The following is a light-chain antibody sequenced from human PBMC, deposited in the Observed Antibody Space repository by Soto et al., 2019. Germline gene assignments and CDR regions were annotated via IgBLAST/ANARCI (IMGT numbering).Light chain of an antibody. Sequence: DIQMTQSPSSLSASVGDRVTITCRASQSISTYLNWYQQKSGNAPKLLIYDVSTLQTGVPSRFSGSGSGTDLTITISSLQPEDFETYYCQQSYISPRTFGQGTKVDIK. CDR2: DVS. CDR3: QQSYISPRT. J-gene: IGKJ1*01. V-gene: IGKV1-39*01. CDR1: QSISTY.